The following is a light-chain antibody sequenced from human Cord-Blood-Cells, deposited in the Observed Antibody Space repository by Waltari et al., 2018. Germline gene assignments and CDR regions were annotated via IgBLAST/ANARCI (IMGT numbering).Light chain of an antibody. J-gene: IGLJ1*01. Sequence: QSALTQPRSVSGSPGQSVTISCPGTSSNVAGYNYVSWYQQHPGKAPNLMIYDVSKRPSGVPDRFSGSKSGNTASLTISGLQAEDEADYYCCSYAGSYTYVFGTGTKVTVL. CDR1: SSNVAGYNY. CDR2: DVS. CDR3: CSYAGSYTYV. V-gene: IGLV2-11*01.